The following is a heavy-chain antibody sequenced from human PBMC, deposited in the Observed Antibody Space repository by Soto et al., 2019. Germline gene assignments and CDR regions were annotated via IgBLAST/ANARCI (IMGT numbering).Heavy chain of an antibody. CDR2: ISAYNGNT. CDR3: ARGLAAMVRYYYYYGMDV. CDR1: GYTFTSYG. J-gene: IGHJ6*02. V-gene: IGHV1-18*01. Sequence: ASVKVSCKASGYTFTSYGISWVRQAPGQGLEWMGWISAYNGNTNYAQKLQGRVTMTTDTSTSTAYMELRSLRSDDTAVYYCARGLAAMVRYYYYYGMDVWGQGTTVTVS. D-gene: IGHD5-18*01.